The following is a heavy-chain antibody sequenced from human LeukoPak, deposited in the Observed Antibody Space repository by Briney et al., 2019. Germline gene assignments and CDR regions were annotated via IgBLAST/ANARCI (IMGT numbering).Heavy chain of an antibody. CDR1: GYSLSSGYY. CDR2: IYHSGST. Sequence: SETLSLTCAVSGYSLSSGYYWGWIRPPPGKGLEWIGSIYHSGSTNYNPSLKSRVTISVDTSKNQFSLKLSSVTAADTAVYYCASHCSGGSCYEGYNWFDPWGQGTLVTVSS. CDR3: ASHCSGGSCYEGYNWFDP. V-gene: IGHV4-38-2*01. D-gene: IGHD2-15*01. J-gene: IGHJ5*02.